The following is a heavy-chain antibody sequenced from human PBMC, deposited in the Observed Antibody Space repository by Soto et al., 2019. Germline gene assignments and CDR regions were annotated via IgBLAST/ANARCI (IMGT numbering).Heavy chain of an antibody. V-gene: IGHV3-21*01. CDR1: GFTFSSYS. CDR2: ISSSSSYI. Sequence: EVQLVESGGGLVKPGGSLRLSCAASGFTFSSYSMNWVRQAPGKGLEWVSSISSSSSYIYYAYSVKRRFTISRDNAKNSMYLQMNSLRAEARSLYYCARGNDYLWGTDRYTGFPGSYWYFDLCGRGTLVTVSS. J-gene: IGHJ2*01. CDR3: ARGNDYLWGTDRYTGFPGSYWYFDL. D-gene: IGHD3-16*02.